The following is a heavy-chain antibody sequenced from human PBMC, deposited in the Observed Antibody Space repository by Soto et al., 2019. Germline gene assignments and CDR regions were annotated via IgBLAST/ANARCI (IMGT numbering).Heavy chain of an antibody. V-gene: IGHV3-30*03. CDR2: ISYDGSNK. CDR3: ARDYIYGSGTSYGQHWFEP. Sequence: PGGSLRLSCAASGFTLSSYGMHWVRQAPGKGLEWVAVISYDGSNKYYADSVKGRFTISRDNSKNTLYLQMNSLRAEDTAVYYCARDYIYGSGTSYGQHWFEPLGQGTLVTVSS. CDR1: GFTLSSYG. J-gene: IGHJ5*02. D-gene: IGHD3-10*01.